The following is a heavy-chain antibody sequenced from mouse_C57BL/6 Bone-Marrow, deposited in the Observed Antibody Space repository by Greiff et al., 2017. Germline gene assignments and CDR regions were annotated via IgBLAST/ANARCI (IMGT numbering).Heavy chain of an antibody. Sequence: EVMLVESGGCLVKPGGSLKLSCAASGFTFSSYAMSLVRQTPEKRLEWVATISDGGSYTYYPDNVKGRFTISRDNAKNNLYLQMSHLKCEETAMYYCARDLGQCMDYWGQRASGTVSS. D-gene: IGHD3-3*01. J-gene: IGHJ4*01. CDR2: ISDGGSYT. CDR1: GFTFSSYA. V-gene: IGHV5-4*01. CDR3: ARDLGQCMDY.